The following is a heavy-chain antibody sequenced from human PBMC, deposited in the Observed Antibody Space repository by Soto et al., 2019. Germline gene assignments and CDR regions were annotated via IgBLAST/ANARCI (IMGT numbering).Heavy chain of an antibody. V-gene: IGHV1-2*02. D-gene: IGHD1-26*01. Sequence: SXKVSFTASRYTXTSYDIFWVRQSPGQGLEWMGWMRTGSGDTHYAQKFQVRVTMTSDTSISTAYMELNNLVSYDTSVYYCARRSTTYLNEVIYDIWGQGTLGTVSS. J-gene: IGHJ1*01. CDR1: RYTXTSYD. CDR3: ARRSTTYLNEVIYDI. CDR2: MRTGSGDT.